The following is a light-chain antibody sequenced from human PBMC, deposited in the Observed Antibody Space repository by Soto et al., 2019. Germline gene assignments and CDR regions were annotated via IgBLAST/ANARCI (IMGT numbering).Light chain of an antibody. CDR1: TSNIGRNT. J-gene: IGLJ3*02. CDR2: SNN. CDR3: AAWDDSLNGPV. V-gene: IGLV1-44*01. Sequence: QPVLTQPPSVSGAPGQRVTISCSGSTSNIGRNTVNWYKQFPGTAPKLLIYSNNQRPSGVPDRFSGSKSGTSVSLATSGLQSEDEADYYCAAWDDSLNGPVFGGGTKVTVL.